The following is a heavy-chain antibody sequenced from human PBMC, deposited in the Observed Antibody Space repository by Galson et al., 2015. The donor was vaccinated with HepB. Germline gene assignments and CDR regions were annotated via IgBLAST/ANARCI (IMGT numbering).Heavy chain of an antibody. CDR1: GYTFSNYD. CDR3: ATYGSGSYWGPYYFDY. V-gene: IGHV1-8*01. Sequence: SVKVSCKDSGYTFSNYDINWVRQAAGQGLEWMGWMNPKSGNTEYAQKFQGRVTMTEDTSTDTAYMELSSLRSEDTAVYYCATYGSGSYWGPYYFDYWGQGTLVTVSS. D-gene: IGHD3-10*01. J-gene: IGHJ4*02. CDR2: MNPKSGNT.